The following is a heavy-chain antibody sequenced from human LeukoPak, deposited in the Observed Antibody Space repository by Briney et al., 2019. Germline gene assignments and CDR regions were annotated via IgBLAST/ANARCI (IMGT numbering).Heavy chain of an antibody. CDR2: IVVGSGNT. Sequence: SVKVSCKASGFTFTRSAMQWVRQARGQRLEWVGWIVVGSGNTNYAQKFQERVTITRDMSTSTAYMELSSLRSDDTAVYYCARESPRTLLWFGELSPLGFDYWGQGTLVTVSS. CDR3: ARESPRTLLWFGELSPLGFDY. D-gene: IGHD3-10*01. J-gene: IGHJ4*02. CDR1: GFTFTRSA. V-gene: IGHV1-58*02.